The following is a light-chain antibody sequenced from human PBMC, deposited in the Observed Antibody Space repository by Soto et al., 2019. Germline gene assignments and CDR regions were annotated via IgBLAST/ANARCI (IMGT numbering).Light chain of an antibody. CDR2: GAS. V-gene: IGKV3-20*01. CDR3: QQYGSSPRT. Sequence: EIVLTQSAGTLSWSPGERATLSCRASQSVSSSYLAWYQQKPGQGPRLLIYGASSRATGIPDRFSGSGSGTDFTLTISRLEPEDFAVYYCQQYGSSPRTFGPGTKVDIK. CDR1: QSVSSSY. J-gene: IGKJ1*01.